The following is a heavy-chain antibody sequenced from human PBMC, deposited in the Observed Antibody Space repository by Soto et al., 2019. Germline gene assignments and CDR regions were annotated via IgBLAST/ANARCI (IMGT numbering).Heavy chain of an antibody. Sequence: ASVKVSLNAFGYTFTSDYMHWVRQAPGQVLDCIGIINPSGGSTSYAQKLQGRVTMTRDTSTSTVYMELSSLRSEDTAVYYCAGQMLDDTTPNNYYYYGMEVWGQGTTDNVS. CDR1: GYTFTSDY. CDR2: INPSGGST. V-gene: IGHV1-46*01. J-gene: IGHJ6*02. D-gene: IGHD3-9*01. CDR3: AGQMLDDTTPNNYYYYGMEV.